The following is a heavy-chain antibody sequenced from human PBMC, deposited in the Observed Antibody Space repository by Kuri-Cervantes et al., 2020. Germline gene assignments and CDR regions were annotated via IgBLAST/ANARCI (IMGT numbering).Heavy chain of an antibody. V-gene: IGHV3-9*01. CDR3: ANLLIVVVPAATDY. D-gene: IGHD2-2*01. CDR2: ISWNSGSI. Sequence: SLKISCAASGFTFDDYAMHWVRQAPGKGLEWVSGISWNSGSIGYADSVKGRFTISRDNSKNTLYLQMNSLRAEDTAVYYCANLLIVVVPAATDYWGQGTLVTVSS. CDR1: GFTFDDYA. J-gene: IGHJ4*02.